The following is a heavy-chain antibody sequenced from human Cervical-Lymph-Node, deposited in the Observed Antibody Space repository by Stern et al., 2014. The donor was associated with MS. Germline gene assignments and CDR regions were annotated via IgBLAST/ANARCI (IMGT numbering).Heavy chain of an antibody. Sequence: QVTLKESGPALVKPTQTLTLTCTFSGLSLSTTGMCLSCIRQPPGKALAWLALLDGDGDKYYSTALKTRLTISKDTSKNQVVLTMTNMAPLDTATYFCVRAREGYYFDYWGQGIPVTVSS. CDR2: LDGDGDK. D-gene: IGHD2-21*01. CDR3: VRAREGYYFDY. V-gene: IGHV2-70*01. CDR1: GLSLSTTGMC. J-gene: IGHJ4*02.